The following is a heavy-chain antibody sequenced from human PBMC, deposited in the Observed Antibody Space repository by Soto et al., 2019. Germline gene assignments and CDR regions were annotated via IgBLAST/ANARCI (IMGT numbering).Heavy chain of an antibody. J-gene: IGHJ3*02. CDR3: ARHDYGDYLGPALGAFDI. CDR1: GGSISSYY. V-gene: IGHV4-59*01. D-gene: IGHD4-17*01. Sequence: QVQLQESGPGLVKPSETLSLTCTVSGGSISSYYWSWIRQPPGKGLEWIGYIYYSGGNTYNPSLKSRVTISVDTSKNQFSLKLSSVTAADTAVYYCARHDYGDYLGPALGAFDIWGQGTMVTVSS. CDR2: IYYSGGN.